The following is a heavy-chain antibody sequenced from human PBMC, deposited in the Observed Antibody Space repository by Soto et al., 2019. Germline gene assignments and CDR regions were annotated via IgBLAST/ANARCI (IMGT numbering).Heavy chain of an antibody. D-gene: IGHD5-18*01. Sequence: GGSLRLSCAASGFTFSNYGMHWVRQAPGKGLEWVAVIWYDGSKKYYADSVKGRFTISRDNSKNTLYLQMNSLRAEDTAVYYCARDKPRGWTPYSYGYCPYWGQGTLVTVSS. CDR3: ARDKPRGWTPYSYGYCPY. V-gene: IGHV3-33*01. CDR1: GFTFSNYG. CDR2: IWYDGSKK. J-gene: IGHJ4*02.